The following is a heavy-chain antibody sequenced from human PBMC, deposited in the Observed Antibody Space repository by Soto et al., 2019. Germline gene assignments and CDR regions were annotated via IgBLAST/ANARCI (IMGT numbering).Heavy chain of an antibody. CDR2: IWYDGSNK. CDR3: ASHRGYSYGPQDY. CDR1: GFTFSSYG. J-gene: IGHJ4*02. Sequence: GGSLRLSCAASGFTFSSYGMHWVRQAPGKGLEWVAVIWYDGSNKYYADSVKGRFTISRDNSKNTLYLQMNSLRAEDTAVYYCASHRGYSYGPQDYWGQGTLVTVSS. D-gene: IGHD5-18*01. V-gene: IGHV3-33*01.